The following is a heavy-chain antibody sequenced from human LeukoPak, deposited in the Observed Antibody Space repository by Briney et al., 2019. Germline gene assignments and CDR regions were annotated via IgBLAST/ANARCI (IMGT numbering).Heavy chain of an antibody. CDR2: ISYDGSNK. J-gene: IGHJ4*02. Sequence: GGSLRLSCAASGFTFSSYGMHWVRQAPGKGLEWVAVISYDGSNKYYADSVKGRFTISRDNSKNTLYLQMNSLRAEDTAVYYCAKSDLYYYDSSGLGSWGQGTLVTVSS. V-gene: IGHV3-30*18. CDR1: GFTFSSYG. D-gene: IGHD3-22*01. CDR3: AKSDLYYYDSSGLGS.